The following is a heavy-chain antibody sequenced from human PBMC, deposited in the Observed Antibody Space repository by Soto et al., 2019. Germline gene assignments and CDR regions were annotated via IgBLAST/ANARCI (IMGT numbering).Heavy chain of an antibody. V-gene: IGHV3-48*03. CDR3: GRNDSTGYLDS. D-gene: IGHD3-22*01. CDR2: ISSSGSTI. J-gene: IGHJ4*02. Sequence: GGSLRLSCATSGFTFSSYEMNWVRQAPGKGLEWVSYISSSGSTIYYADSVKGRFTISRDNAKNSLYLQMDSLRAEDTAVYYFGRNDSTGYLDSWGQGTLVTVSS. CDR1: GFTFSSYE.